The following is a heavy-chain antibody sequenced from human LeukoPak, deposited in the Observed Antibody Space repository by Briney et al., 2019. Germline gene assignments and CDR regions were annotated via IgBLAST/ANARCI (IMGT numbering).Heavy chain of an antibody. D-gene: IGHD4-17*01. Sequence: GESLKISCKGSGYSFTSYWISWVRQMPGKGREWMGRIDPSDSYTNYSPSFQGHVTISADKSISTAYLQWSSLKASDTAMYYCAGPDDYGDYDAFDIWGQGTMVTVSS. V-gene: IGHV5-10-1*01. J-gene: IGHJ3*02. CDR1: GYSFTSYW. CDR2: IDPSDSYT. CDR3: AGPDDYGDYDAFDI.